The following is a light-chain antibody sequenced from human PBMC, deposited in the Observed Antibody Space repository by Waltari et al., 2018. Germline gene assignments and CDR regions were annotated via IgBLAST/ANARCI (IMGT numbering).Light chain of an antibody. CDR1: SSDVGGYNY. CDR2: DVT. Sequence: QSALTQPRSVSGSPGQSVTISCTGTSSDVGGYNYVSCYQQHPGKAPQLMIYDVTKRPSGVPDRFSGSKSGNTASLTISGLQAEDEADYYCCSYAGTYLVVFGGGTKLTVL. V-gene: IGLV2-11*01. J-gene: IGLJ2*01. CDR3: CSYAGTYLVV.